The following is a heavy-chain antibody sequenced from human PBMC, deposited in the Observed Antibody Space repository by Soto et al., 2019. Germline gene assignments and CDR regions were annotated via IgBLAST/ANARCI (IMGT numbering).Heavy chain of an antibody. CDR1: GFTFSSYA. D-gene: IGHD6-19*01. V-gene: IGHV3-30-3*01. J-gene: IGHJ5*02. Sequence: QVQLVESGGGVVQPGRSLRLSCAASGFTFSSYAMHWVRQAPGKGLEWVAVISYDGSNKYYADSVKGRFTISRDNSKNTLYLQMNRLRAEDTAVYYCARGGYSSGWYNWFDPWGQGTLVTVSS. CDR2: ISYDGSNK. CDR3: ARGGYSSGWYNWFDP.